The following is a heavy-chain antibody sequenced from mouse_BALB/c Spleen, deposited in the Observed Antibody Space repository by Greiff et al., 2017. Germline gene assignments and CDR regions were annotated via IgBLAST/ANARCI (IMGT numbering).Heavy chain of an antibody. D-gene: IGHD2-1*01. J-gene: IGHJ4*01. CDR3: ARSNYGNCYAMDY. Sequence: EVQRVESGGGLVQPGGSRKLSCAASGFTFSSFGMHWVRQAPEKGLEWVAYISSGSSTIYYADTVKGRFTIARDNPKNTLFLQMTSLRSEDTAMYYCARSNYGNCYAMDYWGQGTSVTVSS. V-gene: IGHV5-17*02. CDR2: ISSGSSTI. CDR1: GFTFSSFG.